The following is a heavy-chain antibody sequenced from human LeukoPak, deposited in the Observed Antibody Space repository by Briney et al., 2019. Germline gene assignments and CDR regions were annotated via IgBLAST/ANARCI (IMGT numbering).Heavy chain of an antibody. CDR3: ARAISQGSSWPSDAFDI. D-gene: IGHD6-13*01. CDR1: GFTFSSYW. CDR2: IKQDGSEK. V-gene: IGHV3-7*01. Sequence: GGSLRLSCAASGFTFSSYWMSWVRQAPGKGLEWVANIKQDGSEKYYVDSVKGRFTISRDNAKNSLYLQMNSLRAEDTAVYYCARAISQGSSWPSDAFDIWGQGTTVTVSS. J-gene: IGHJ3*02.